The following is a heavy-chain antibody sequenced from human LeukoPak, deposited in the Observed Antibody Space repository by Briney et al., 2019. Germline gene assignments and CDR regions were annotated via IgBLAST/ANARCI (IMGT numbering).Heavy chain of an antibody. CDR3: ARDTGTTVTTRKKGPLSFDY. J-gene: IGHJ4*02. D-gene: IGHD4-11*01. CDR2: MNPNSGNT. V-gene: IGHV1-8*03. Sequence: ASVKVSCKASGYTFTSYDINWVRQATGQGLEWMGWMNPNSGNTGYAQKFQGRVTITRNTSISTAYMELSSLRSEDTAVYYCARDTGTTVTTRKKGPLSFDYWGQGTLVTVSS. CDR1: GYTFTSYD.